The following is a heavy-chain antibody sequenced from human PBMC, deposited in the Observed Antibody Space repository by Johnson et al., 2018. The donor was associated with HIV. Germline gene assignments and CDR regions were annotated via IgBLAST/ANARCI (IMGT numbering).Heavy chain of an antibody. Sequence: VQLVESGGGLIQPGGSLRLSCAASGFTVSSNYMSWVRQAPGKGLEWVSVIYSGGSTYYADSVKGRFTLSRDNSKYTLYLQMNSLRAEDTAVYYCAKGRWEATTYDDAFDIWGQGTMVTVSS. CDR1: GFTVSSNY. V-gene: IGHV3-66*03. CDR3: AKGRWEATTYDDAFDI. D-gene: IGHD1-26*01. J-gene: IGHJ3*02. CDR2: IYSGGST.